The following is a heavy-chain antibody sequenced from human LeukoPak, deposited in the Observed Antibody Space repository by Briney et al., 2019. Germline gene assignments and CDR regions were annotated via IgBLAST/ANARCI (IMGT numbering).Heavy chain of an antibody. CDR2: INPNSGGT. Sequence: GASVRVSFKASGYTFTGYYMHWVRQAPGQGLEWMGWINPNSGGTNYAQKFQGRVTMTRDTSISTAYMELSRLRSDDTAVYYCAGTIFGVVTKTDNWFDPWGQGTLVTVSS. CDR3: AGTIFGVVTKTDNWFDP. CDR1: GYTFTGYY. D-gene: IGHD3-3*01. V-gene: IGHV1-2*02. J-gene: IGHJ5*02.